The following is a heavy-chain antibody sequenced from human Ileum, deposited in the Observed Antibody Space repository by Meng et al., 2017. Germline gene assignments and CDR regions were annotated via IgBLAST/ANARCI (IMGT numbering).Heavy chain of an antibody. CDR3: VSERRRSYFFDY. V-gene: IGHV4-30-4*01. CDR1: GGSITSGDYY. J-gene: IGHJ4*02. Sequence: QVQLQESGPGLVKPSQTLSLTCTVSGGSITSGDYYWSWIRQPPGKGLEWIGYIFYTGATYSNPSLKSRVTVSLDTSKSQFSLKLSSVTAADTAIYYYVSERRRSYFFDYWGQGTLVTVSS. CDR2: IFYTGAT.